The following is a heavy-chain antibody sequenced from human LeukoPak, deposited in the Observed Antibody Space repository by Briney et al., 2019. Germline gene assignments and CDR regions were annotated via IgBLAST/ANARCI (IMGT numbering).Heavy chain of an antibody. J-gene: IGHJ4*02. CDR3: TTYHKLLWFGELLSQFDY. V-gene: IGHV3-15*01. Sequence: PGGSLRLSCAASGFTFSNAWMSWVRQAPGKGLEWVGRIKSKTDGGTTDYAARVKGRFTILRDDSKNTLYLQMNSLKTEDTAVYYCTTYHKLLWFGELLSQFDYWGQGTLVTVSS. CDR2: IKSKTDGGTT. CDR1: GFTFSNAW. D-gene: IGHD3-10*01.